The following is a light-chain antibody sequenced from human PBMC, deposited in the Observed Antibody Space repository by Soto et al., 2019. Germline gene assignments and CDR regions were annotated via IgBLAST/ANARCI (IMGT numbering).Light chain of an antibody. Sequence: DIPMTQSPSSVSASVGDRVTITCRASQDVSSWLAWFQQKPGKAPKLLIYGISTLQSGVPSRFSGSGSGTDFTLTISSLQPEDFATYYCLQANSFPVTFGPGTKLDIK. J-gene: IGKJ3*01. CDR2: GIS. V-gene: IGKV1D-12*01. CDR1: QDVSSW. CDR3: LQANSFPVT.